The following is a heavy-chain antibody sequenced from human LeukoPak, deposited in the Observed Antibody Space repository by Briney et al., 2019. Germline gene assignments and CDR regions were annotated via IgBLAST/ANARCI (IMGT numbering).Heavy chain of an antibody. J-gene: IGHJ4*02. V-gene: IGHV3-20*04. Sequence: PGGSLRLSCAASGFTFDDYGMSWVRQAPGQGLEWVSGINWNGGSTAYADSVKGRFTISRDNAKNSLYLQMNSLRAEDTAVYYCARGSPPRRNYDSRGYYSYYFDYWGQGTLVTVSS. CDR2: INWNGGST. D-gene: IGHD3-22*01. CDR1: GFTFDDYG. CDR3: ARGSPPRRNYDSRGYYSYYFDY.